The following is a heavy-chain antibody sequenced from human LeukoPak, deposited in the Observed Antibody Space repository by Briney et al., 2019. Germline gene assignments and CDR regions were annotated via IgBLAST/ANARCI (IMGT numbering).Heavy chain of an antibody. Sequence: GGSLRLSCAASGFTFSDYYMSWIRQAPGKGLEWVSYISSSSSYTNYADSVKGRFTISRDNAKNSLYLQMNSLRAEDTAVYYCARVRDYDILTGYNDAFDIWAKGQWSPSLQ. J-gene: IGHJ3*02. CDR3: ARVRDYDILTGYNDAFDI. CDR1: GFTFSDYY. V-gene: IGHV3-11*06. CDR2: ISSSSSYT. D-gene: IGHD3-9*01.